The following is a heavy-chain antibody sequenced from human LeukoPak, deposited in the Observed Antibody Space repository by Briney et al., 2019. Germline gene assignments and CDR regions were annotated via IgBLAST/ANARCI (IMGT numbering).Heavy chain of an antibody. D-gene: IGHD5-12*01. CDR2: ISSSISTI. CDR1: GFTFSSYG. CDR3: AKVGGYDSRDYYFDY. V-gene: IGHV3-48*01. Sequence: GGSLRLSCAASGFTFSSYGMNWVRQAPGKGLERVSYISSSISTIYYVDSVKGRFTISRDNSENTLYLQMNSLRAEDTAVYYCAKVGGYDSRDYYFDYWGQGTLVTVSS. J-gene: IGHJ4*02.